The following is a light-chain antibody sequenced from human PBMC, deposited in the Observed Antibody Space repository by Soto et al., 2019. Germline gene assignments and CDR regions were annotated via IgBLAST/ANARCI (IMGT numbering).Light chain of an antibody. CDR1: QSVSDN. V-gene: IGKV3-15*01. CDR2: GAF. CDR3: QQRNVWPPIT. J-gene: IGKJ5*01. Sequence: EILMTQSPVTLSVSPGERVTLSCRASQSVSDNLAWYQQKPGQAPSLLIYGAFTRATGVPARFGGSRSGTEFTLTINSLEPEDFAVYYCQQRNVWPPITFGQGTRLEIK.